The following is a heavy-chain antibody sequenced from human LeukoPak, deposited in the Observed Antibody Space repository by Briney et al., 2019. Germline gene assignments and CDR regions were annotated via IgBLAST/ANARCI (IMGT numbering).Heavy chain of an antibody. D-gene: IGHD3-22*01. CDR3: ASGYYYDSSGYYAYYYYGMDV. CDR2: IIPIFGTA. Sequence: SVKVSCKASGGTFSSYAISWVRQAPGQGLEWMGGIIPIFGTANYAQKFQGRVTITADESTSTAYMELSSLRSEDTAVYYCASGYYYDSSGYYAYYYYGMDVWGQGTTVTVSS. J-gene: IGHJ6*02. CDR1: GGTFSSYA. V-gene: IGHV1-69*13.